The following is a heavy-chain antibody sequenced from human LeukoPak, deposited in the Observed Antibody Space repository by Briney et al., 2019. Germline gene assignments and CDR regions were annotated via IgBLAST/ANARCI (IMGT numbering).Heavy chain of an antibody. CDR2: ISGSGGST. CDR3: AKDGVLRGYCSSTSCFFDY. J-gene: IGHJ4*02. V-gene: IGHV3-23*01. CDR1: GFTFSRYA. D-gene: IGHD2-2*01. Sequence: PGGPLRLSCAASGFTFSRYAMSWVRQAPGKGLEWVSAISGSGGSTYYADSVKGRFTISRDNSKNTLYLQMNSLRAEDTAVYYCAKDGVLRGYCSSTSCFFDYWGQGTLVTVSS.